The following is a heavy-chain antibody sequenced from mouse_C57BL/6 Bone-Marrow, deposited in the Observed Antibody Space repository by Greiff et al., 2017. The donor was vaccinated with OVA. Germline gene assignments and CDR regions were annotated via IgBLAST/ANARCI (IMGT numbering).Heavy chain of an antibody. J-gene: IGHJ3*01. Sequence: QVQLQQSGAELVKPGASVKMSCKASGYTFTSYWITWVKQRPGQGLEFLLALSPFRCLTNYNEKFKSKATLTVDTSSSTAYMQLSSLTSEDSAVYYCAGWLLLAYWGQGTLVTVSA. CDR3: AGWLLLAY. CDR2: LSPFRCLT. CDR1: GYTFTSYW. V-gene: IGHV1-55*01. D-gene: IGHD2-3*01.